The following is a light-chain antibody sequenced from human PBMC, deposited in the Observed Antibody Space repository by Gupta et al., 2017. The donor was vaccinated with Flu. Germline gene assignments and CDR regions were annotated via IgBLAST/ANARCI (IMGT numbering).Light chain of an antibody. CDR1: RSNFAEGYD. CDR3: QSYDSSLSGSV. J-gene: IGLJ3*02. Sequence: QSVLTQPPSVSRAPGQRLTISCPGSRSNFAEGYDVHWYQQLPGTAPKLLIYGNNHRPSGVPDRFSGSKSGISASLAITGLQAEDEAHYYCQSYDSSLSGSVFGGGTKLTVL. V-gene: IGLV1-40*01. CDR2: GNN.